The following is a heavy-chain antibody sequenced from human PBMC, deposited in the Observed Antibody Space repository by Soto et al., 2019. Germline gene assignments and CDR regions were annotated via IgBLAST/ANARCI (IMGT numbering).Heavy chain of an antibody. CDR1: EFTFSSYW. CDR3: AREGFSYGYGYYYYNGMDV. V-gene: IGHV3-74*01. CDR2: INSDGSST. Sequence: EVQLVESGGGLVQPGGSLRLSCAASEFTFSSYWMHWVRQAPGKGLVWVSRINSDGSSTNYADSVKGRFTISRDNAKNRLYLQIDSLRAEDTAVYYCAREGFSYGYGYYYYNGMDVWGQGTTVTVSS. D-gene: IGHD5-18*01. J-gene: IGHJ6*02.